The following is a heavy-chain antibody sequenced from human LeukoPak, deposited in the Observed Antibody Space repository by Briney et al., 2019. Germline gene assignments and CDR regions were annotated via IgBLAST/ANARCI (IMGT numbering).Heavy chain of an antibody. V-gene: IGHV3-20*04. CDR2: INWNGGST. J-gene: IGHJ4*02. CDR1: GFTFDDYG. D-gene: IGHD3-22*01. Sequence: GESLRLSCAASGFTFDDYGMSWVRQAPGKGLEWVSGINWNGGSTGYADSVKGRFTISRDNAKNSLYLQMNSLRAEDTALYYCAREGEYYDSKPSFFDYWGQGTLVTVSS. CDR3: AREGEYYDSKPSFFDY.